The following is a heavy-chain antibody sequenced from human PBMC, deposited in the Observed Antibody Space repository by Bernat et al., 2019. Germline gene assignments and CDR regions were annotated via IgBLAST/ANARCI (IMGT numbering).Heavy chain of an antibody. CDR3: AKRTYYYDSSGYYYPFDY. J-gene: IGHJ4*02. D-gene: IGHD3-22*01. Sequence: EVQLVESGGGLVQPGGSLRLSCAASGFTFSSYAMSWVRQAPGKGLEWVSAISGSGGSTYYADSVKGRFTISRDNSKNTLYLQMNSLRAEDTAVYYCAKRTYYYDSSGYYYPFDYWGQGTPVTVSS. CDR2: ISGSGGST. V-gene: IGHV3-23*04. CDR1: GFTFSSYA.